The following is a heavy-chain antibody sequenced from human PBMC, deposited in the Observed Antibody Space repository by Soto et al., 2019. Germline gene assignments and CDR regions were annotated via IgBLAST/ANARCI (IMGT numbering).Heavy chain of an antibody. CDR1: GGSISSGDYY. CDR2: IYYSGST. V-gene: IGHV4-30-4*01. J-gene: IGHJ5*02. CDR3: AREPVTLNWFDP. Sequence: PSETLSLTCTVSGGSISSGDYYWSWIRQPPGKGLEWIGYIYYSGSTYYNPSLKSRVTISVDTSKNQFSLKLSSVTAADTAVYYCAREPVTLNWFDPWGQGTLVTVPQ. D-gene: IGHD2-2*01.